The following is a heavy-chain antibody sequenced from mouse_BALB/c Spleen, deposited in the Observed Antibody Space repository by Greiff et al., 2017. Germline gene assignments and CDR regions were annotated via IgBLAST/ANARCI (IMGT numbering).Heavy chain of an antibody. CDR3: AKSSYYRYDGNAMDY. CDR2: ISYSGST. V-gene: IGHV3-2*02. Sequence: VQLKQSGPGLVKPSQSLSLTCTVTGYSITSDYAWNWIRQFPGNKLEWMGYISYSGSTSYNPSLKSRISITRDTSKNQFFLQLNSVTTEDTATYYCAKSSYYRYDGNAMDYWGQGTSVTVSS. J-gene: IGHJ4*01. CDR1: GYSITSDYA. D-gene: IGHD2-14*01.